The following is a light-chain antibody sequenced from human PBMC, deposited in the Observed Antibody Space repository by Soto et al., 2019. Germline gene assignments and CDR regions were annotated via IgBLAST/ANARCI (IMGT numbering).Light chain of an antibody. CDR3: QQFNSYPRT. Sequence: MQFTQSRTSLSASVGRRVIITCRASQGISSYLAWYQQKQEKAPKLLVYAAFTLQSGVPSRFSGSGYGTDFTLTISSLQPEDFATYFCQQFNSYPRTFGPGTKVDIK. CDR2: AAF. V-gene: IGKV1-9*01. J-gene: IGKJ3*01. CDR1: QGISSY.